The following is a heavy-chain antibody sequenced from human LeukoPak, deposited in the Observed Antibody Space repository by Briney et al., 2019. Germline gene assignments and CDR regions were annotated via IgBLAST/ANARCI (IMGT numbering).Heavy chain of an antibody. V-gene: IGHV1-2*02. CDR1: GYTFISYY. CDR2: INPNSGGT. D-gene: IGHD4-17*01. J-gene: IGHJ4*02. CDR3: ARNADYGDYHFDY. Sequence: ASVKVSCKASGYTFISYYSHWVRQAPGQGLEWMGWINPNSGGTDYAQKSQGRVTMTRDTSISTAYMELSRLRSDDTAVYYCARNADYGDYHFDYWGQGTLVAVSS.